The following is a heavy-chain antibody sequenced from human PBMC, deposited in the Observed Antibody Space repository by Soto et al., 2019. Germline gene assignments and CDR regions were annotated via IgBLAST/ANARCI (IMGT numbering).Heavy chain of an antibody. D-gene: IGHD3-22*01. CDR3: ARGRHYYDSSGYSY. J-gene: IGHJ4*02. Sequence: QVQLVQSGAEVKKPGASVKVSCKASGYTFTSYDINWVRQATGQGLEWMGWMNPNSGNTGYAQKFQGRVTMTRNTSISTAYMELSSLISEDTAVDYCARGRHYYDSSGYSYWGQGTLVTVSS. V-gene: IGHV1-8*01. CDR2: MNPNSGNT. CDR1: GYTFTSYD.